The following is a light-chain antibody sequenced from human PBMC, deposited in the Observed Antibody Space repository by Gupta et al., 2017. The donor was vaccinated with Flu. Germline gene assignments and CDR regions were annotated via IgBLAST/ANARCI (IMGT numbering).Light chain of an antibody. Sequence: QSALTPPASVSGSPGQSITISCTGTNSDVGGYNYVSWYQQHPGKAPKLMIYEVSNRPSGVSNRFSGSKSGNTASLTISGLQAEDEADYYCSSYTSSSTVVFGGGTKLTVL. CDR2: EVS. J-gene: IGLJ2*01. CDR3: SSYTSSSTVV. V-gene: IGLV2-14*01. CDR1: NSDVGGYNY.